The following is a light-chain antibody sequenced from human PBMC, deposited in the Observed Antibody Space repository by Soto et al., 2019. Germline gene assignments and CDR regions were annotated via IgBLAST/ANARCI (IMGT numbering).Light chain of an antibody. CDR2: DND. V-gene: IGLV1-51*01. CDR1: SSNIGNNY. Sequence: QSVLTQPPSVSAAPGQKVTISCSGSSSNIGNNYVFWYQQLPGTAPKLLIYDNDKRHSGIPDRFSGSKSGTSATLGITGLKTGDDADYYCAPWHRILSVGVFGGETKLTVL. CDR3: APWHRILSVGV. J-gene: IGLJ2*01.